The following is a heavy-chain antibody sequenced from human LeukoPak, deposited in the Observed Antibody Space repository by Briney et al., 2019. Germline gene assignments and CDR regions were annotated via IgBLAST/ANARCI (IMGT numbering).Heavy chain of an antibody. Sequence: GRSLRLSCAASGFTFSSYGMHWVRQAPGKGLEWEAVISYDGSNKYYADSVKGRFTISRDNSKNTLYLQMNSLRAEDTAVYYCAKDGGDYGNYYYYGMDVWGKGTTVTVSS. J-gene: IGHJ6*04. V-gene: IGHV3-30*18. D-gene: IGHD4-17*01. CDR1: GFTFSSYG. CDR3: AKDGGDYGNYYYYGMDV. CDR2: ISYDGSNK.